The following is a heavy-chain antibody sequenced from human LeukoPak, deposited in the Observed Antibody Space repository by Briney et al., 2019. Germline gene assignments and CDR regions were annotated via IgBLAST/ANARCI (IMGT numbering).Heavy chain of an antibody. CDR2: IPPRGSYI. Sequence: PGGSLRLSCAASGFTFRRHTMNSVRQAPGKGLEWVSSIPPRGSYIYTSDSVKGRFTISRDNAKNSLYLQMNSLRAEDTAVYYCTRDRDDDSSGSIDDAFDIWGQGTMVTVSS. V-gene: IGHV3-21*01. CDR3: TRDRDDDSSGSIDDAFDI. D-gene: IGHD3-22*01. CDR1: GFTFRRHT. J-gene: IGHJ3*02.